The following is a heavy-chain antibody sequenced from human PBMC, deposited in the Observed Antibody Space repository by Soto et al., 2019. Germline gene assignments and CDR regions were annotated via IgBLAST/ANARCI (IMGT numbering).Heavy chain of an antibody. CDR3: ARGRAYCGGDCYSSCFDP. Sequence: QVQLQESGPGLVKPSQTLSLTCTVSGGSISSGGYYWSWIRQHPGKGLEWIGYIYYSGSTYYNPSLQSRVTVSVATSKIQFSLKLSSVTAADTAVYYCARGRAYCGGDCYSSCFDPWGQGTLVTVSS. CDR2: IYYSGST. J-gene: IGHJ5*02. V-gene: IGHV4-31*03. D-gene: IGHD2-21*02. CDR1: GGSISSGGYY.